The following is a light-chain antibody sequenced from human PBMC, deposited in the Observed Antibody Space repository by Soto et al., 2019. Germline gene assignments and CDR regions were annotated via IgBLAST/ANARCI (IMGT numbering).Light chain of an antibody. V-gene: IGKV3-20*01. CDR2: GAS. CDR3: QQYVSSPRT. Sequence: EIVLTQSPGTLSLSPGERATLSCRASQSVSSSYLAWYQQKAGLAPRLLIYGASSRATGIPDRFSGSGSGTDFTLTISRLEPEDFAVYYCQQYVSSPRTFGGGTKVEIK. CDR1: QSVSSSY. J-gene: IGKJ4*01.